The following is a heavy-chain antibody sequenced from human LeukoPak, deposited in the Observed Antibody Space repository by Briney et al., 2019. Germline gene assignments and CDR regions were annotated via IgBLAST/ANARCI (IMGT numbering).Heavy chain of an antibody. CDR3: ARDPGTVVVITYYFDY. J-gene: IGHJ4*02. Sequence: PGGSLRLSCAASGFTFSSYAMHWVRQAPGKGLEWVAVISYDGSNKYYADSVKGRFTISRDNSKNTLYLQMNSLRAEDTAVYYCARDPGTVVVITYYFDYWGQGTLVTVSS. D-gene: IGHD3-22*01. CDR1: GFTFSSYA. CDR2: ISYDGSNK. V-gene: IGHV3-30-3*01.